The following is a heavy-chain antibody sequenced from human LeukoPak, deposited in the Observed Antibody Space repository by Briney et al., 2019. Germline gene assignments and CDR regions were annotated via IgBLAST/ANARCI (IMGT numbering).Heavy chain of an antibody. Sequence: GGSLRLSCAASGFTFSSYGTHWVRQAPGKGLEWVAVIWYDGSNKYYGASVKGRFTISRDNSKKTLYLQMNSLRVEDTAVYYCARGDGYNDAEYLQHWGQGTLVTVS. CDR2: IWYDGSNK. J-gene: IGHJ1*01. CDR3: ARGDGYNDAEYLQH. CDR1: GFTFSSYG. D-gene: IGHD5-24*01. V-gene: IGHV3-33*01.